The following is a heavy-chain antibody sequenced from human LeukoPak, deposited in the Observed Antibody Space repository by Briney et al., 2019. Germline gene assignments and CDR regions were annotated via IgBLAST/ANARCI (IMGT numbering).Heavy chain of an antibody. J-gene: IGHJ4*02. CDR3: ARDLAYYYDSSGYYDAIDY. CDR2: IYHSGST. CDR1: GYSISSGYY. D-gene: IGHD3-22*01. V-gene: IGHV4-38-2*02. Sequence: PSETLSLTCTVSGYSISSGYYWGWIRQPPGKGLEWIGSIYHSGSTYYNPSLKSRVTISVDTSKNQFSLKLSSVTAADTAVYYCARDLAYYYDSSGYYDAIDYWGQGTLVTVSS.